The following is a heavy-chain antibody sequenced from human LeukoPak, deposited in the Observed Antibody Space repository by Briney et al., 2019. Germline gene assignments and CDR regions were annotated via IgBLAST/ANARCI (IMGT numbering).Heavy chain of an antibody. J-gene: IGHJ5*02. D-gene: IGHD6-13*01. V-gene: IGHV4-34*01. CDR2: INHSGST. Sequence: SETLSLTCTVSGGSISSYYWSWIRQPPGKGLEWIGEINHSGSTNYNPSLKSRVTISVDTSKNQFSLKLSSVTAADTAVYYCARPGAAAGNSTVWFDPWGQGTLVTVSS. CDR1: GGSISSYY. CDR3: ARPGAAAGNSTVWFDP.